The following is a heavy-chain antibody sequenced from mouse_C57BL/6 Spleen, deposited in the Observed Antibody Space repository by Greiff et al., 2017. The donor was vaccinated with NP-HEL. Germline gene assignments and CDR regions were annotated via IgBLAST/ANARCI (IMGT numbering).Heavy chain of an antibody. CDR3: VRDYGSSPYAMDY. J-gene: IGHJ4*01. Sequence: VKDRFTISRDDSESMLYLQMNNLKTEDTAMYYCVRDYGSSPYAMDYWGQGTSVTVSS. V-gene: IGHV10-1*01. D-gene: IGHD1-1*01.